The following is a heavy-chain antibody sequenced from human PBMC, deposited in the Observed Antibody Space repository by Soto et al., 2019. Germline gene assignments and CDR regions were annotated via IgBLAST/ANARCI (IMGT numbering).Heavy chain of an antibody. CDR2: IIPLFGTP. J-gene: IGHJ4*02. V-gene: IGHV1-69*01. Sequence: QVQPVQSGAEVKKPGSSVKVSCKASGGIFSTYAISWLRQAPGQGLEWMGGIIPLFGTPNYAQRFQGRVTITADESTSTAYMELSRLRSEDTAVYYCARDRDHYGSGNYYNRIDFWGQGTLVTVSS. D-gene: IGHD3-10*01. CDR3: ARDRDHYGSGNYYNRIDF. CDR1: GGIFSTYA.